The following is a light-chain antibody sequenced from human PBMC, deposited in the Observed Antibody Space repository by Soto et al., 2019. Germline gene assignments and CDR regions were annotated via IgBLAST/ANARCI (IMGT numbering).Light chain of an antibody. V-gene: IGLV1-47*01. Sequence: QSVLTQPPSASGARGQTVTISCSGRSSNIGSNYVYWYQQLPETAPRLLLYRADQRPSGIPDRFSGSKSGTSASLAISGLRSEDEADYYCAAWDDTLSGLVFGGGTKLTVL. CDR1: SSNIGSNY. J-gene: IGLJ2*01. CDR3: AAWDDTLSGLV. CDR2: RAD.